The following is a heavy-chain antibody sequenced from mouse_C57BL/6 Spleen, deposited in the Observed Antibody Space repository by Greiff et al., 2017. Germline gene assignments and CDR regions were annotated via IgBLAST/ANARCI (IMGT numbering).Heavy chain of an antibody. CDR3: ARGGYYGNYLGAY. CDR2: IYPSDSET. D-gene: IGHD2-1*01. CDR1: GYTFTSYW. V-gene: IGHV1-61*01. J-gene: IGHJ3*01. Sequence: VKLQQPGAELVRPGSSVKLSCKASGYTFTSYWMDWVKQRPGQGLEWIGNIYPSDSETHYNQKFKDKATLTVDKSSSTAYMQLSSLTSEDSAVYYCARGGYYGNYLGAYWGQGTLVTVSA.